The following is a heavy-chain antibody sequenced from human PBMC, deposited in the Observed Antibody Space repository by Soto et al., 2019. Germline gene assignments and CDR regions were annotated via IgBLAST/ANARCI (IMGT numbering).Heavy chain of an antibody. Sequence: QVQLEQSGSEVKKSGSSVKVSCKASGYSFSSHAITWVRQAAGQGLEWMGGIIPVFGTPSYAQKFQGRVTISADKSTNTAYLELSILRSEDTAVYYCARGGALSTSWYWGDGLDSWGQGTQVTVSS. D-gene: IGHD6-13*01. CDR1: GYSFSSHA. CDR2: IIPVFGTP. CDR3: ARGGALSTSWYWGDGLDS. J-gene: IGHJ4*02. V-gene: IGHV1-69*06.